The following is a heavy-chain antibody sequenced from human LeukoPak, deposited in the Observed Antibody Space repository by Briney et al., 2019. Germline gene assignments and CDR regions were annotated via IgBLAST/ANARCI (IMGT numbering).Heavy chain of an antibody. CDR1: GGSISSSSYY. J-gene: IGHJ4*02. CDR2: IYYSGST. V-gene: IGHV4-39*07. D-gene: IGHD2-2*01. Sequence: SETLSLTCTVSGGSISSSSYYWGWIRQPPGKGLEWIGSIYYSGSTNYNPSLKSRVTISVDTSKNQFSLKLSSVTAADTAVYYCARDLLPAAGGDYWGQGTLVTVSS. CDR3: ARDLLPAAGGDY.